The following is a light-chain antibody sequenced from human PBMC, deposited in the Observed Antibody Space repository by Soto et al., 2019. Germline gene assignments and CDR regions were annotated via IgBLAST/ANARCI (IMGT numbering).Light chain of an antibody. Sequence: EIVLTQSPATLSLSPGERATLSCRASQSVRNYLAWYQQKPGQAPRLLIYDASNRPTGIPPRFSGSGSVTDFTLTISGLEPEDFAVYYCQQRSNWPLTFGGGTKVEIK. CDR3: QQRSNWPLT. CDR1: QSVRNY. J-gene: IGKJ4*01. V-gene: IGKV3-11*01. CDR2: DAS.